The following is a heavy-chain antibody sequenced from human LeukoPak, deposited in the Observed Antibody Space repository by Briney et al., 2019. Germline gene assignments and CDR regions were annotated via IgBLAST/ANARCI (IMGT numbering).Heavy chain of an antibody. CDR1: GFSFSTCA. CDR3: AKRTRGYSYGTLDY. CDR2: ISGGGEGA. D-gene: IGHD5-18*01. V-gene: IGHV3-23*01. J-gene: IGHJ4*02. Sequence: GGSLRLSCAASGFSFSTCAMNWVRQAPGKGLEWVSTISGGGEGALYADSVKGCFTISRDNSKNTLFLQMNSLRAEDTAVYYCAKRTRGYSYGTLDYWGQGTLVTVSS.